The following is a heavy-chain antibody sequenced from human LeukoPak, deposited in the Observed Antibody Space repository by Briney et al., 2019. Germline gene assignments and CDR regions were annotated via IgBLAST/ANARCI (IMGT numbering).Heavy chain of an antibody. CDR1: TDSFSSYY. Sequence: PSETLSLTCTVSTDSFSSYYWSWVRQPPGKGLEWIGYIYYSGSTNYNPSLKSRVTISVDTSKNQFSLKLSSVTAADTAVYYCARMSGYSSSGRGYFDYWGQGTLVTVSS. J-gene: IGHJ4*02. V-gene: IGHV4-59*01. CDR3: ARMSGYSSSGRGYFDY. D-gene: IGHD6-13*01. CDR2: IYYSGST.